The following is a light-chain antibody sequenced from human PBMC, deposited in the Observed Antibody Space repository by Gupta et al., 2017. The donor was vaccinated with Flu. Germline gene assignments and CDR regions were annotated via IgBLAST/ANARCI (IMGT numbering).Light chain of an antibody. CDR1: QSISSSY. V-gene: IGKV3-20*01. J-gene: IGKJ5*01. Sequence: ESVLTQSPGTLSLSPGERATLSCRASQSISSSYLAWYQQKPGQAPRLLMYGASSRATGIPDRFSGSGSGTDFTLTISRLEPEDFAVYYCQQYGSPITFGQGTRLEIK. CDR2: GAS. CDR3: QQYGSPIT.